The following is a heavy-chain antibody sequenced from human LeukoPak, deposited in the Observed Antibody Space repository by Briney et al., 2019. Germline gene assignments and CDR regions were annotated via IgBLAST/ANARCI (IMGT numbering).Heavy chain of an antibody. D-gene: IGHD5-18*01. J-gene: IGHJ6*02. CDR1: GFTFSSYE. CDR3: ARDSREWIQLWLPGRFYYGMDV. Sequence: GGSLRLSCAASGFTFSSYEMNWVRQAPGKGVEWVSYISSSGSTIYYADSVKGRFTISRDKAKNSLYLQMNSLRAEDTAVYYCARDSREWIQLWLPGRFYYGMDVWGQGTTVTVSS. V-gene: IGHV3-48*03. CDR2: ISSSGSTI.